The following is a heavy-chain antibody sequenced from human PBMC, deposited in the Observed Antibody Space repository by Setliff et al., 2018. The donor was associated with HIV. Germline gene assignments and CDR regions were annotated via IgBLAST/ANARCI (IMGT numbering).Heavy chain of an antibody. Sequence: GGSLRLSCAASGFTFSDYSMSWIRQTQGKGLEWLSFIPSRGSSIYYADSVRGRFTISRDNAGNSLYLQMNSLRVDDTAVYYCAREGRRLPFNDAFDIWGHETMVTVSS. CDR2: IPSRGSSI. CDR1: GFTFSDYS. D-gene: IGHD6-25*01. V-gene: IGHV3-11*04. J-gene: IGHJ3*02. CDR3: AREGRRLPFNDAFDI.